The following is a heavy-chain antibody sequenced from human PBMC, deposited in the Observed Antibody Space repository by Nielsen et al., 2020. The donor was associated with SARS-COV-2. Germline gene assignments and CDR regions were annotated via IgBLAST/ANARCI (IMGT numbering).Heavy chain of an antibody. Sequence: SETLSLTCTVSGGSISSYYWSWIRQPPGKGLEWIGYIYYSGSTNYNPSLKSRVTMSVDTSKNQFSLKLSSVTAADTAVYYCARDQYCSSTSCPIRRHDAFDIWGQGTMVTVSS. CDR2: IYYSGST. CDR3: ARDQYCSSTSCPIRRHDAFDI. J-gene: IGHJ3*02. V-gene: IGHV4-59*12. CDR1: GGSISSYY. D-gene: IGHD2-2*01.